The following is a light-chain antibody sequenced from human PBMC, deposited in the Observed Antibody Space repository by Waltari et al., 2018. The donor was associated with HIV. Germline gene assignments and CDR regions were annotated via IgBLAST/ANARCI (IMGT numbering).Light chain of an antibody. J-gene: IGKJ2*01. Sequence: DIQLTQSPSFMSASVGDRVTLTCRASQAITSYLAWYQQKLGKDPKLLIYFASTLERVVPSRFSGGGSETEFSLTISSLQPEDSATYSCQQLHTYPFTCGQGTKLEIK. V-gene: IGKV1-9*01. CDR3: QQLHTYPFT. CDR1: QAITSY. CDR2: FAS.